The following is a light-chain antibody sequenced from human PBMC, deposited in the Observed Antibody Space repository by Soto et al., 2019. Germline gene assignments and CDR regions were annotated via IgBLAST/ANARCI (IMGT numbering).Light chain of an antibody. V-gene: IGLV2-14*01. CDR3: SSYTRSSTVV. Sequence: QSVLTQPASVSGSPGQSITISCTGTSSDVGGYNYVSWYQQHPGKAPKLMIYDVSNRPSGVSNRFSGSKSGNTASLTISGLQAEDEADYYCSSYTRSSTVVFGGGTKLTV. J-gene: IGLJ2*01. CDR2: DVS. CDR1: SSDVGGYNY.